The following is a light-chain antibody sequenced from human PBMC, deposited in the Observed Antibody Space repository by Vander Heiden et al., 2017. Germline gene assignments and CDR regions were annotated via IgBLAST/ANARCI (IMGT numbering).Light chain of an antibody. CDR2: WAS. Sequence: DIVMTQSPDSLGVSLGARATIHFKPSQSILYNSNKKNYLAWYQQKPGQPPRLLIYWASTRQSGVPDRFSGSGSGTDFSLTISSLQADDVAVYYCQQYYSTPLTFGGGTKVEIK. V-gene: IGKV4-1*01. CDR1: QSILYNSNKKNY. CDR3: QQYYSTPLT. J-gene: IGKJ4*01.